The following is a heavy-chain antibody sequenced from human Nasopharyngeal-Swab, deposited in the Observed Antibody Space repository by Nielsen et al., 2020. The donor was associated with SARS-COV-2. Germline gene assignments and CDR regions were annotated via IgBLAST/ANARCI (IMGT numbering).Heavy chain of an antibody. CDR2: ISWNGGNI. CDR1: GFTFDEAA. V-gene: IGHV3-9*01. CDR3: AREGITMVRNRYYYYGMDV. D-gene: IGHD3-10*01. Sequence: SLKISCAASGFTFDEAAMHWVRQAPGKGLEWVSGISWNGGNIGYADSVKGRFTISRDNSKNTLYLQMNSLRAEDTAVYYCAREGITMVRNRYYYYGMDVWGQGTTVTVSS. J-gene: IGHJ6*02.